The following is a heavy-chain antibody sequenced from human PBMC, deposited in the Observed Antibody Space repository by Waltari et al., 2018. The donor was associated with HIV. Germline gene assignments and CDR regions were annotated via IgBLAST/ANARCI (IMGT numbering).Heavy chain of an antibody. CDR2: VYLGVST. CDR1: GFSVSDNY. J-gene: IGHJ4*02. CDR3: ARALTRGLRDS. Sequence: VQLVESGGGLIQPGGSLSLSCAASGFSVSDNYMSWVRQAPGKRPEWVSVVYLGVSTDYAHSVRGRFTTTRDESKNMLSLHMNSLRAEDTAVYYCARALTRGLRDSWGQGALVSVSS. V-gene: IGHV3-53*01. D-gene: IGHD2-2*01.